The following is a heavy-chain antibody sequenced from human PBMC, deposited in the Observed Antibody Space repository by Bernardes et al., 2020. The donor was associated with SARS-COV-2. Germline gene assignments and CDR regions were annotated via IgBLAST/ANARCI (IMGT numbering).Heavy chain of an antibody. CDR1: GFTFSDYW. CDR2: IKSDGSST. Sequence: GGSLRLSCAASGFTFSDYWMHWVRQAPGKGLVWVSRIKSDGSSTNYADSVKGRFIISRDNAKNTLYLQMNSLRVEDTAVYYCARGGLYCSGGSCYSGGWFDPWGQGTLVTSPQ. D-gene: IGHD2-15*01. CDR3: ARGGLYCSGGSCYSGGWFDP. V-gene: IGHV3-74*01. J-gene: IGHJ5*02.